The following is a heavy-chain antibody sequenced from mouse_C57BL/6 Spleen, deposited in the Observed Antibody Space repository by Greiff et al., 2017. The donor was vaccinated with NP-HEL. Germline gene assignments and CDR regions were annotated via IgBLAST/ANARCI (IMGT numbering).Heavy chain of an antibody. Sequence: EVMLVESGGGLVKPGGSLKLSCAASGFTFSDYGMHWVRQAPEKGLEWVAYISSGSSTIYYADTVKGRFTISRDNAKNTLFLQMTILRSEDTAMYYCARRQITTVVATDAMDYWGQGTSVTVSS. CDR1: GFTFSDYG. V-gene: IGHV5-17*01. CDR2: ISSGSSTI. J-gene: IGHJ4*01. CDR3: ARRQITTVVATDAMDY. D-gene: IGHD1-1*01.